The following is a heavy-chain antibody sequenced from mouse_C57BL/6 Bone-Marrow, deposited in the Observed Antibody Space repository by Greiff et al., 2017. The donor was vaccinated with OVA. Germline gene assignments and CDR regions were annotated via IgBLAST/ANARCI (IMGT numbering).Heavy chain of an antibody. Sequence: DVQLVESGGDLVKPGGSLKLSCAASGFTFSSYGMSWVRQTPDKRLEWVATISSGGSYTYYPDSVKGRFTISRDNAKNTLYLQMSSLKSEDTAMYYCARHHYYGSSYVGWFAYWGQGTLVTVSA. J-gene: IGHJ3*01. V-gene: IGHV5-6*01. CDR2: ISSGGSYT. D-gene: IGHD1-1*01. CDR1: GFTFSSYG. CDR3: ARHHYYGSSYVGWFAY.